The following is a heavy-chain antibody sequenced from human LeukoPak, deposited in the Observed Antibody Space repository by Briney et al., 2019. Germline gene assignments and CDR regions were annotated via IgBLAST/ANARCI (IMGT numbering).Heavy chain of an antibody. J-gene: IGHJ6*02. D-gene: IGHD3-16*01. CDR3: ARDWGYYYYYGMDV. V-gene: IGHV3-21*01. CDR2: ISSSSSYI. CDR1: GFTFSSYS. Sequence: GGSLRLSCAASGFTFSSYSMNWVRQAPGKGLEWVSSISSSSSYIYYADSVKGRFTISRDNAKNSLYLQMNSLRAEDTAVYYCARDWGYYYYYGMDVWGQGATVTVSS.